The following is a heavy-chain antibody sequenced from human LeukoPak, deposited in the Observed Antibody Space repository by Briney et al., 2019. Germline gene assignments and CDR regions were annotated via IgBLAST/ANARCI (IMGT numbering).Heavy chain of an antibody. CDR3: ARVLRYCSGGNCYSGGLGYMDV. CDR1: GFTFSDYN. Sequence: GGALRLSCAAAGFTFSDYNMRWICQAPGEGLEWVSSISRSGSTKYYADSVKGLFTISRDNAKNSLFLQMNSLRAEDTAVYYCARVLRYCSGGNCYSGGLGYMDVWGKGTTVTISS. D-gene: IGHD2-15*01. J-gene: IGHJ6*03. CDR2: ISRSGSTK. V-gene: IGHV3-11*01.